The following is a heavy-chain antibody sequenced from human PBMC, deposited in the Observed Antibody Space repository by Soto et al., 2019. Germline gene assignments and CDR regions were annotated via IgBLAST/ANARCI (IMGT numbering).Heavy chain of an antibody. CDR2: IYFSGST. V-gene: IGHV4-39*01. Sequence: QLQLQESGPGLVKPSETLSLTCTVSGVSISSSSYYWGWIRQTPGKGLEWIGTIYFSGSTYYNPSLKSRVTISVDRSKNQFSLNLTSVTAADTALYYCARHGSYWGPGTRVTVSS. CDR3: ARHGSY. J-gene: IGHJ4*02. CDR1: GVSISSSSYY.